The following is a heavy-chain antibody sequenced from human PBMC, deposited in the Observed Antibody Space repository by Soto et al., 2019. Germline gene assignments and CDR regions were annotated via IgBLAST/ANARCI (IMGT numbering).Heavy chain of an antibody. CDR3: ARGGQGSIEAPKAALYNYYNYMDA. D-gene: IGHD6-6*01. J-gene: IGHJ6*03. V-gene: IGHV1-8*01. Sequence: ASVKVSCKASGYTFTSYDINWVRQATGQGLEWMGWMNPNSGNTGYAQKFQGRVTMTRNTSISTAYMELSSLRSEDTAVYYCARGGQGSIEAPKAALYNYYNYMDAGGKGPPVPVSS. CDR1: GYTFTSYD. CDR2: MNPNSGNT.